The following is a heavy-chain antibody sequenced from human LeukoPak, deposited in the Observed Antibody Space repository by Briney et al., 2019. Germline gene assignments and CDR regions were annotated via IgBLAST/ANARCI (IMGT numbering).Heavy chain of an antibody. CDR1: GYTFTGYY. CDR3: ARDHDYYDSSGYFPS. D-gene: IGHD3-22*01. Sequence: ASVKVSCKASGYTFTGYYMHWVRQAPGQGLEWMGWINPNSGGTNYAQKFQGRVTMTRDTSISTAYMELSRLRSDDTAVYYCARDHDYYDSSGYFPSWGQGTLVTVSS. V-gene: IGHV1-2*02. J-gene: IGHJ5*02. CDR2: INPNSGGT.